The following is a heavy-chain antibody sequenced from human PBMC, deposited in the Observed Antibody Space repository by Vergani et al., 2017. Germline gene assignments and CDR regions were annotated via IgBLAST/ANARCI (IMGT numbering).Heavy chain of an antibody. J-gene: IGHJ3*02. D-gene: IGHD3-3*01. CDR1: GFTVSSNY. Sequence: EVQLVESGGGLVQPGGSLRLSCAASGFTVSSNYMSWVRQAPGKGLEWVSVIYSGGSTYYADSVKGRFTISRHNSKNTLYLQMNSLRAEDTAMYYCARAGDFWSGYYTGYAFDIWGQGTMVTVSS. CDR2: IYSGGST. V-gene: IGHV3-53*04. CDR3: ARAGDFWSGYYTGYAFDI.